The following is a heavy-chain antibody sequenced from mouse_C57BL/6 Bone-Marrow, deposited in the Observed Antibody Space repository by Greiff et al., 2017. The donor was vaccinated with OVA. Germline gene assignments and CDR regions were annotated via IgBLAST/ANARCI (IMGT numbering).Heavy chain of an antibody. CDR2: IHPNSGST. CDR1: GYTFTSYW. D-gene: IGHD1-1*01. J-gene: IGHJ2*01. Sequence: QVQLQQPGAELVKPGASVKLSCKASGYTFTSYWMHWVKQRPGQGLEWIGMIHPNSGSTNYNEKFKSKATLTVDKSSSTAYMQLSSLTSEDSAVYYCARRYYYYGSSPHYFAYWGQGTTLTVSS. CDR3: ARRYYYYGSSPHYFAY. V-gene: IGHV1-64*01.